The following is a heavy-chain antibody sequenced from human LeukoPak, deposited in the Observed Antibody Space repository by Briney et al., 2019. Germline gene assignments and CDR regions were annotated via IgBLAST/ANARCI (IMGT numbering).Heavy chain of an antibody. V-gene: IGHV1-2*02. J-gene: IGHJ4*02. CDR2: INPNSGGT. CDR3: ARGGSVSHGYYYDSSGYYYFDY. D-gene: IGHD3-22*01. Sequence: ASVKVSCKASGYTFTGYYMHWVRQAPGQGLEWMGWINPNSGGTNYAQKFQGRVTMTRDTSISTAYMELSRLRSDDTAVCYCARGGSVSHGYYYDSSGYYYFDYWGQGTLVTVSS. CDR1: GYTFTGYY.